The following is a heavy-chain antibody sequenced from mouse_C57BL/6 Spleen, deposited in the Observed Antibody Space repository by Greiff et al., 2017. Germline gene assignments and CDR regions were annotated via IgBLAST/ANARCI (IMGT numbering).Heavy chain of an antibody. D-gene: IGHD1-1*01. V-gene: IGHV1-80*01. CDR3: ARREGYGSSYGFAY. Sequence: QVQLQQSGAELVKPGASVKISCKASGYAFSSYWMNWVKQRPGKGLAWIGQIYPGDGDTNYNGKFKGKATLTADKSSSTAYMQLSSLTSEDSAVYFCARREGYGSSYGFAYWGQGTLVTVSA. CDR2: IYPGDGDT. CDR1: GYAFSSYW. J-gene: IGHJ3*01.